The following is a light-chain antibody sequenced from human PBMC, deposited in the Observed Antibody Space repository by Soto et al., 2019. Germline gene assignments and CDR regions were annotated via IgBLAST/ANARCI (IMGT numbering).Light chain of an antibody. CDR1: SSNIGAGYD. V-gene: IGLV1-40*01. CDR3: QSFDSGLVGLI. J-gene: IGLJ2*01. Sequence: QSVLTQPPSVSGAPGQRVTIACTGSSSNIGAGYDVHWYRHFPGVAPKLLLFRSSHRPSGVPDRFSGFTSGTSASLAITGLQPEDEAVYYCQSFDSGLVGLIFGAGTKVTVL. CDR2: RSS.